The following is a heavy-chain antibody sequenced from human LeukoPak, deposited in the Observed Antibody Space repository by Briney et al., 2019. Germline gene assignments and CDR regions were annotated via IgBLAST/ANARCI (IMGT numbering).Heavy chain of an antibody. CDR3: ARYCSSTSCYSDYYYYMDV. D-gene: IGHD2-2*01. CDR1: GYTFTSYY. Sequence: GASVKVSCKASGYTFTSYYMHWVRQAPGQGLEWMGIINPSGGSTSYAQKFQGRVTMTRDTSTSTAYMELRSLRSDDTAVYYCARYCSSTSCYSDYYYYMDVWGKGTTVTVSS. J-gene: IGHJ6*03. CDR2: INPSGGST. V-gene: IGHV1-46*01.